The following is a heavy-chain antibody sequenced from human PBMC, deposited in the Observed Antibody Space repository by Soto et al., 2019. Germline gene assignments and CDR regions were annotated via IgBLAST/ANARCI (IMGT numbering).Heavy chain of an antibody. CDR3: ARAKRWAVAGLDY. Sequence: QVQLQQWGAGLLKPSETLSLTCAVYGGSFSGYYWSWIHQPPGKGLEWIGEINHSGSTNYNPSLKSRVTISVDTSKNQFSLKLSSVTAADTAVYYCARAKRWAVAGLDYWGQGTLVTVSS. V-gene: IGHV4-34*01. CDR2: INHSGST. CDR1: GGSFSGYY. J-gene: IGHJ4*02. D-gene: IGHD6-19*01.